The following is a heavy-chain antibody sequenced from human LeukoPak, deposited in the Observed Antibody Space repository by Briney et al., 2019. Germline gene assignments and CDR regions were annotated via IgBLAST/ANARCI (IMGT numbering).Heavy chain of an antibody. CDR3: AKDIYYYDSSGYFDY. CDR2: ISYDESDK. D-gene: IGHD3-22*01. V-gene: IGHV3-30*18. Sequence: GSLRLSCAASGFTFSSYDMHWVRQAPGKGLEWVAVISYDESDKYYADSVKGRFTISRDNSKNTLSLQMNSLRAEDTAVYYCAKDIYYYDSSGYFDYWGQGTLVTVSS. J-gene: IGHJ4*02. CDR1: GFTFSSYD.